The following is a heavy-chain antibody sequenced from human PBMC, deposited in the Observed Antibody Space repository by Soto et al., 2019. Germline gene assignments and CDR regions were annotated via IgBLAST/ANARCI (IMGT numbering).Heavy chain of an antibody. CDR2: IKQDGTEK. CDR3: ARDRNYGDFDF. J-gene: IGHJ4*02. D-gene: IGHD4-17*01. CDR1: GFTFSDYW. Sequence: GGSLRLSCAASGFTFSDYWMNWVRQAPGKGLEWVANIKQDGTEKYYVDSVEGRFTISRDYAKNSLYLQVNSLRAEDTAVYFCARDRNYGDFDFWGQGTLVTVSS. V-gene: IGHV3-7*01.